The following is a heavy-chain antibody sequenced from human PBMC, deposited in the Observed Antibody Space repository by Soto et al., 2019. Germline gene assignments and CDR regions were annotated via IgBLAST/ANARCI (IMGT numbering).Heavy chain of an antibody. CDR1: GFTFSSYG. CDR2: ISYDGSNK. Sequence: GGSLRLSCAASGFTFSSYGMHWVRQAPGKGLEWVAVISYDGSNKYYADSVKGRSTISRDNSKNTLYLQMNSLRAEDTAVYYCAKVRPSTSSTFDYWGQGTLVTVSS. D-gene: IGHD2-2*01. V-gene: IGHV3-30*18. J-gene: IGHJ4*02. CDR3: AKVRPSTSSTFDY.